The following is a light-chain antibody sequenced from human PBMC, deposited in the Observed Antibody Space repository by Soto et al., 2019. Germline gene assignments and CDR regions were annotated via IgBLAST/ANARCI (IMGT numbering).Light chain of an antibody. J-gene: IGKJ4*01. CDR3: QKYNTAPLT. CDR1: QGIAPY. V-gene: IGKV1-27*01. Sequence: DVQMTQSPSSLSAFVGDRVTITCRASQGIAPYLAWFQQKPGKVPKLLICATSTLQSGVPSRFSCSGSATDFTLTISSVQHEDVATYYCQKYNTAPLTFGVLTKVEIK. CDR2: ATS.